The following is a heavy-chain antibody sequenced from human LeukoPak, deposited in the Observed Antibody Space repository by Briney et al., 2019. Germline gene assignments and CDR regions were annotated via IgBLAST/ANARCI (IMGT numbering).Heavy chain of an antibody. J-gene: IGHJ6*04. CDR1: GFTFSSYG. CDR3: ARSKGLGYCSSTSCHYYYYHGMDV. D-gene: IGHD2-2*01. Sequence: PGGSLRLSCAASGFTFSSYGMHWVRQAPGKGLEWVAVIWYDGSNKYYADSVKGRFTISRDNSKNTLYLQMNSLRAEDTAVYYCARSKGLGYCSSTSCHYYYYHGMDVWGKGTTVTVSS. CDR2: IWYDGSNK. V-gene: IGHV3-33*01.